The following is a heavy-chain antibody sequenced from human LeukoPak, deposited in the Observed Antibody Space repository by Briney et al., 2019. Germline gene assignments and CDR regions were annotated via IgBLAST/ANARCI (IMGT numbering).Heavy chain of an antibody. J-gene: IGHJ5*02. D-gene: IGHD3-3*01. CDR2: ISSSSSKI. CDR3: ARTQFYDFWSGYDNWFDP. Sequence: VGSLRLSCVASGFTLSSYSMNWVRQAPGTGLEWVSSISSSSSKIYYADSVKGRFTISRDNAKNSLYLQMNSLRAEDTAVYYCARTQFYDFWSGYDNWFDPWGQGTLVTVSS. CDR1: GFTLSSYS. V-gene: IGHV3-21*01.